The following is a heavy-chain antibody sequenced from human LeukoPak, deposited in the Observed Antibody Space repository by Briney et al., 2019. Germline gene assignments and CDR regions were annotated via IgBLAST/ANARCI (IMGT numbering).Heavy chain of an antibody. V-gene: IGHV3-13*04. J-gene: IGHJ4*02. CDR3: ARSDPSGYYDY. Sequence: GVSLRLSCAASGFTFSSYDMHWVRQATGKGLEWVSAIGTAGDTYYPGSVKGRFTISRENAKNSLYLQMNSLRAGDTAVYYGARSDPSGYYDYWGQGTLVTVYS. CDR1: GFTFSSYD. CDR2: IGTAGDT. D-gene: IGHD3-22*01.